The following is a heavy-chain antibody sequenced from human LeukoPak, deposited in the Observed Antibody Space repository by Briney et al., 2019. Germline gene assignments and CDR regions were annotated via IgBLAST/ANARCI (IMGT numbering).Heavy chain of an antibody. D-gene: IGHD4-17*01. J-gene: IGHJ4*02. CDR1: GFTFSSYA. CDR3: ARGDLTTVTLLDY. Sequence: GGSLRLSCAASGFTFSSYAMHWVRQAPGKGLEWVAVILYDGSNKYYADSVKGRFTISRDNSKNTLYLQMNSLRAEDTAVYYCARGDLTTVTLLDYWGQGTLVTVSS. CDR2: ILYDGSNK. V-gene: IGHV3-30*04.